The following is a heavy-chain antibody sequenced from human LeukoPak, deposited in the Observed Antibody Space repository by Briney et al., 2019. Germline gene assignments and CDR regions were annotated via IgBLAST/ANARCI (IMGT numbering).Heavy chain of an antibody. CDR3: ARGVGEYTSGWSCYCFAY. CDR2: IYYSGST. D-gene: IGHD6-19*01. V-gene: IGHV4-59*01. CDR1: GEYIRCYF. J-gene: IGHJ4*02. Sequence: SETLSLPLPVSGEYIRCYFGSWFRQPPGKGLEWIGYIYYSGSTNYNPSLKSRVTISVDTTKNEFSLKLSSVTAADTAVYSPARGVGEYTSGWSCYCFAYWGQGTLVTVSS.